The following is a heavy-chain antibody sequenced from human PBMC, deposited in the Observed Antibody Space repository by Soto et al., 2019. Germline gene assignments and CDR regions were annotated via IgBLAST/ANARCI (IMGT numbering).Heavy chain of an antibody. Sequence: QVQLVESGGGVVRPGRSLRLSCAASGFTFSNYGMHWVRQAPGKGLEWVAAIWYDGSNKYYADSVKGRFTISRDISKNTLYLQMNSLRAEDTAVSYCARERIAAAGTAYFDYWGQGTLVTVSS. CDR1: GFTFSNYG. J-gene: IGHJ4*02. V-gene: IGHV3-33*01. D-gene: IGHD6-13*01. CDR2: IWYDGSNK. CDR3: ARERIAAAGTAYFDY.